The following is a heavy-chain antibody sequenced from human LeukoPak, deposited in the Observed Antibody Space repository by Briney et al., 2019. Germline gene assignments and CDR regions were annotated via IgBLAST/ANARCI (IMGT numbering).Heavy chain of an antibody. D-gene: IGHD4-17*01. CDR2: ISYDGSNK. Sequence: QTGGSLRLSCAASGFTFSSYGMHWVRQAPGKGLEWVAVISYDGSNKYYADSVKGRFTISRDNSKNTLYLQMNSLRAEDTAVYYCAKLATVTLPFDYWGQGTLVTVSS. J-gene: IGHJ4*02. V-gene: IGHV3-30*18. CDR1: GFTFSSYG. CDR3: AKLATVTLPFDY.